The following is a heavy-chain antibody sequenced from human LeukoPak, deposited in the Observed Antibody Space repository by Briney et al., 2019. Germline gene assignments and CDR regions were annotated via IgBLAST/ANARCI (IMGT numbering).Heavy chain of an antibody. CDR3: ARGVGVAGIAQFDY. J-gene: IGHJ4*02. V-gene: IGHV4-4*07. CDR1: GGSISSYY. CDR2: IYTSGTT. Sequence: SEPLSLICSVCGGSISSYYWSWIRQPAGEGLEGIGRIYTSGTTNYNPSLKSRVTMSVDPSKNQFSLNLSSVTAADTAVYYCARGVGVAGIAQFDYWGQGTLVTVSS. D-gene: IGHD6-19*01.